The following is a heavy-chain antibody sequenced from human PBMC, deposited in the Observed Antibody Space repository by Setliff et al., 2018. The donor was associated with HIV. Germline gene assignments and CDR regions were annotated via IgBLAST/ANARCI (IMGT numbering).Heavy chain of an antibody. CDR2: IRGSGSGDTT. CDR3: AREDSSWYGSLDY. D-gene: IGHD6-13*01. CDR1: RITFSNAW. J-gene: IGHJ4*02. V-gene: IGHV3-23*01. Sequence: GGSLRLSCAASRITFSNAWMNWVRQAPGKGLEWVSTIRGSGSGDTTHYADFVKGRFTISRDNSKNTVYLQMNSLRAEDMAIYYCAREDSSWYGSLDYWGQGTPVTVSS.